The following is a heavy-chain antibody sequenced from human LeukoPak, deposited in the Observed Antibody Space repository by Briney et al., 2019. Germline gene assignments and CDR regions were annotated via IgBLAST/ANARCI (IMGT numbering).Heavy chain of an antibody. V-gene: IGHV1-69*13. J-gene: IGHJ4*02. CDR3: ARLRELTGTWALDY. Sequence: ASVKVSRKASGYTFTGYYIHWVRQAPGQGLEWMGGIIPIFGTANYAQKFQGRVTITADESTSTAYMELSSLRAEDTAVYYCARLRELTGTWALDYWGQGTLVTVSS. CDR1: GYTFTGYY. CDR2: IIPIFGTA. D-gene: IGHD3-9*01.